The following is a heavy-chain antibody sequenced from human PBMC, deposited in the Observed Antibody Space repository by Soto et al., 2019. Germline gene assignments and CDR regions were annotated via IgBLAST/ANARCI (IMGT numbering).Heavy chain of an antibody. Sequence: QVQLVQSGAEVKKPGASVKVSCKASGYTFTTYGISWVRQAPGQGLEWMGWISAYNGNTNYAQKLQGRVTMTTDTSTRTADMALRSLRSDDTAVYYCTREFSGYDSGYNWFDPWGQGTLVTVSS. CDR1: GYTFTTYG. CDR3: TREFSGYDSGYNWFDP. CDR2: ISAYNGNT. J-gene: IGHJ5*02. D-gene: IGHD5-12*01. V-gene: IGHV1-18*01.